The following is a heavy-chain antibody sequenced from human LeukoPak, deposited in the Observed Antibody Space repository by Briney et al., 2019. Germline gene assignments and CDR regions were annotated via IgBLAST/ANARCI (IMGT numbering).Heavy chain of an antibody. V-gene: IGHV4-39*01. CDR1: GGSISSSSYY. D-gene: IGHD1-26*01. Sequence: SETLSLTCTVSGGSISSSSYYWGWIRQPPGKGLEWIGSIYYSGSTYYNPSLKSRVTISVDTSKNQFSLKLSSVTAADTAVYYCAGLVGPYYFDYWGQGTLVTVSS. CDR3: AGLVGPYYFDY. CDR2: IYYSGST. J-gene: IGHJ4*02.